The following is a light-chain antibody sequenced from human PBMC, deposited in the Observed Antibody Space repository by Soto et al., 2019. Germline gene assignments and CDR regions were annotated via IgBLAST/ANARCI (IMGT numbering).Light chain of an antibody. J-gene: IGLJ2*01. V-gene: IGLV2-11*01. CDR2: DVS. Sequence: QSALTQPRSASGSPGQSITISCTGTSSDVGGYNYVSWYQQHPAKAPKLIIFDVSKRPSGVPNRFSGSKSGNTASLTISGLRAEDEADYYCQSYDSSLSGVVFGGGTQLTVL. CDR3: QSYDSSLSGVV. CDR1: SSDVGGYNY.